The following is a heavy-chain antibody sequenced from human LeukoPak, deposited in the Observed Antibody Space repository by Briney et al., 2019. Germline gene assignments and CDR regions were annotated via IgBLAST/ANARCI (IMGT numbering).Heavy chain of an antibody. D-gene: IGHD6-19*01. CDR3: ARDRGGSGWYGTSDAFDI. CDR1: GGSISSGAYY. Sequence: PSETLSLTCTVSGGSISSGAYYWSWIHQHPGKGLEWIGYIYYSGSTYYNPSLKSRVTISVDTSKNQFPLKLSSVTAADTAAYYCARDRGGSGWYGTSDAFDIWGQGTMVTVSS. V-gene: IGHV4-31*03. CDR2: IYYSGST. J-gene: IGHJ3*02.